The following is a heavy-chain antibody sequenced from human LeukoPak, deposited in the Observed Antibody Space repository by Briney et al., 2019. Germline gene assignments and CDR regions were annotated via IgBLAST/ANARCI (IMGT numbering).Heavy chain of an antibody. J-gene: IGHJ4*02. Sequence: SETLSLTCTVSVGSLSGGDYYWSWVRQSPGKGLEWIGYIYYTGSTYYNPSLKSRVTISVDTSKNRFSLKLSSVTAADTGVYYGARAETYDSRPFDYWGQGTLVTVSS. CDR1: VGSLSGGDYY. V-gene: IGHV4-30-4*01. CDR2: IYYTGST. CDR3: ARAETYDSRPFDY. D-gene: IGHD3-22*01.